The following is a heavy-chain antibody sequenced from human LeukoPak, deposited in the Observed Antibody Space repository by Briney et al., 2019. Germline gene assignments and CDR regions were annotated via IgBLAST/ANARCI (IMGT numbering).Heavy chain of an antibody. CDR2: INPNSGGT. Sequence: ASVKVSCKASGYTFTGYYMHWVRQAPGQGLEWMGWINPNSGGTNYAQKFQGRVAMTRDTSISTAYMELSRLRSDDTAVYYCTRGVTLNYYMDVWGKGTTVTVSS. CDR3: TRGVTLNYYMDV. V-gene: IGHV1-2*02. J-gene: IGHJ6*03. CDR1: GYTFTGYY. D-gene: IGHD5-18*01.